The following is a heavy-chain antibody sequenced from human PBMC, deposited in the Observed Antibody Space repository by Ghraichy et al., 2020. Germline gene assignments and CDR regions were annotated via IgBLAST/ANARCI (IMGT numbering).Heavy chain of an antibody. CDR3: ARRGENMAVPGHFHY. CDR1: GFTFSSYS. CDR2: ISRDGTTT. D-gene: IGHD6-19*01. V-gene: IGHV3-74*01. J-gene: IGHJ4*02. Sequence: GALRLSCAASGFTFSSYSMHWVRQAPEKGLVWVSRISRDGTTTTYADSVKGRFTISRDNAKNTLFLQMNSLRADDTAVYYCARRGENMAVPGHFHYWGQRTLVTVSS.